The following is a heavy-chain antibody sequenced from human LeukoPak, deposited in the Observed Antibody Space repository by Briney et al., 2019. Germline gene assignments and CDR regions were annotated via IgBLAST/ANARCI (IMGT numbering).Heavy chain of an antibody. Sequence: GGSLRLSCAASGFTFSSYGMHWVRQAPGKGLEWVAVIWYDGSNKYYADSVKGRFTISRDNSKNTLYLQMNSLKIDDTAIYYCTTILTPGNSYSNYWGQGTLVTVSS. V-gene: IGHV3-33*01. CDR1: GFTFSSYG. J-gene: IGHJ4*02. CDR2: IWYDGSNK. CDR3: TTILTPGNSYSNY. D-gene: IGHD5-18*01.